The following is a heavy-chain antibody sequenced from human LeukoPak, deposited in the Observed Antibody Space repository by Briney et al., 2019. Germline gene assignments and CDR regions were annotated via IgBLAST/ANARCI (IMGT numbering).Heavy chain of an antibody. D-gene: IGHD1-26*01. CDR1: GGSFSGYY. CDR3: ARLFSKLPMGFDP. J-gene: IGHJ5*02. V-gene: IGHV4-34*01. CDR2: INHSGST. Sequence: SETLSLTCAVYGGSFSGYYWSWIRQPPGKGLEWIGEINHSGSTNYNPSLKSRVTISVDTSKNQFSLKLSSVTAADTAVYYCARLFSKLPMGFDPWGQGTLVTVSS.